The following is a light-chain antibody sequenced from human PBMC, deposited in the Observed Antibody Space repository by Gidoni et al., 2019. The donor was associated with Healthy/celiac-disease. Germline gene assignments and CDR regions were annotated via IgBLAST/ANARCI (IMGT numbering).Light chain of an antibody. CDR1: QSISSY. CDR3: QQSYSTPWT. V-gene: IGKV1-39*01. Sequence: DIQMTQSPSSLCASVRDRVTITCRASQSISSYLNWYQQKPGKAPQLLIYAASSLQSGVPSRFSGSGSGTDFTLTISSLQPEDFATYYCQQSYSTPWTFGQGTKVEIK. CDR2: AAS. J-gene: IGKJ1*01.